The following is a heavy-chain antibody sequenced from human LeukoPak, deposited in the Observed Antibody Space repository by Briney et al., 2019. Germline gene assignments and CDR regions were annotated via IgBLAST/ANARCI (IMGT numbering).Heavy chain of an antibody. Sequence: GGSLRLSCAASGFTFSDYWMGWVRQAPGKGLEWVANIKKDGTENYYVDSVRGRFTVSRDDAKNSLYLQMDSLRAEDTAVYYCASTHVDIVATNAFDIWGQGTMVTVSS. V-gene: IGHV3-7*01. J-gene: IGHJ3*02. D-gene: IGHD5-12*01. CDR3: ASTHVDIVATNAFDI. CDR2: IKKDGTEN. CDR1: GFTFSDYW.